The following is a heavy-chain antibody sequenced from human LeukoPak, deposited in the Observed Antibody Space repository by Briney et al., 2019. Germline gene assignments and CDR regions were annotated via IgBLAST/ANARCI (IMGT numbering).Heavy chain of an antibody. J-gene: IGHJ4*02. Sequence: ASVKVSCKASGYTFTSYGISWVRQAPGQGLEWMGWINPNSGGTNYAQKFQGRVTMTRDTSISTAYMELSRLRSDDTAVYYCARHIGILGKWGFDYWGQGTLVTVSS. CDR2: INPNSGGT. CDR1: GYTFTSYG. CDR3: ARHIGILGKWGFDY. D-gene: IGHD2/OR15-2a*01. V-gene: IGHV1-2*02.